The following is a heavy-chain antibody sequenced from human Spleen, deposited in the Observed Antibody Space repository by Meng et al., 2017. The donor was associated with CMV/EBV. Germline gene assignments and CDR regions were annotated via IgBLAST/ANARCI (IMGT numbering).Heavy chain of an antibody. D-gene: IGHD6-13*01. V-gene: IGHV4-31*02. Sequence: TGSGGSVSSGSHYWSWIRQPPGKGLEWIGYIYYSGSTYYNPSLKSRVTISVDTSKNQFSLKLSSVTAADTAVYYCARLLSGSWYYFDYWGQGTLVTVSS. CDR1: GGSVSSGSHY. CDR2: IYYSGST. J-gene: IGHJ4*02. CDR3: ARLLSGSWYYFDY.